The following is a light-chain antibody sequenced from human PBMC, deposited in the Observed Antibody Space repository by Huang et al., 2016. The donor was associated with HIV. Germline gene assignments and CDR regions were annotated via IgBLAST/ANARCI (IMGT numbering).Light chain of an antibody. J-gene: IGKJ3*01. V-gene: IGKV3-15*01. CDR3: QQYNDFRST. CDR2: AAS. Sequence: ETVMTQSPVTLSVSPGDRASLSCRSSQIVSSHLAWYQQKPGQAPKILIYAASTRATGVPVRFSGSGAGTEFTLTISTLQSEDSAVYYCQQYNDFRSTFGPGTRVEIK. CDR1: QIVSSH.